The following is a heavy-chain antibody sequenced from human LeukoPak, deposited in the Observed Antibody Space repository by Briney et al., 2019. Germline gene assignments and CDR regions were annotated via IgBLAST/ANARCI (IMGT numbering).Heavy chain of an antibody. CDR1: GFTFSDYY. Sequence: PGGSLRLSCAASGFTFSDYYMSWIRQAPGKGLEWVSYISSSGSTIYYADSVKGRFTISRDNAKNSLYLQMNSLRAEDTAVYYCARSPTEYSSPYYFDYWGQGTLVTVSS. CDR2: ISSSGSTI. J-gene: IGHJ4*02. V-gene: IGHV3-11*04. D-gene: IGHD6-6*01. CDR3: ARSPTEYSSPYYFDY.